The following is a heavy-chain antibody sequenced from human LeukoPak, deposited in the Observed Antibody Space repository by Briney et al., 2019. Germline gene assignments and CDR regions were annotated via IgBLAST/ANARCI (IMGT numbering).Heavy chain of an antibody. J-gene: IGHJ5*02. CDR3: ARDRAPAWFDP. Sequence: PLGTLRLSCAAPGVTFNIYTMNCVRQAPGKGLERVAYISRSSNNKSYADSGKGRFTIFRDHAKDSLYLPMNSLRDEDTAVYYCARDRAPAWFDPWGEGSLVTVCS. V-gene: IGHV3-48*02. D-gene: IGHD2-2*01. CDR2: ISRSSNNK. CDR1: GVTFNIYT.